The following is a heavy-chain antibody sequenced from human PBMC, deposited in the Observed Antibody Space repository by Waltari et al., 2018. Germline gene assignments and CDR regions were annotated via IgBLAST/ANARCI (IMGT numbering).Heavy chain of an antibody. D-gene: IGHD2-21*01. J-gene: IGHJ5*02. CDR3: ARERHRLMEEGYLMALDP. V-gene: IGHV1-18*01. CDR2: IRVNNDHK. CDR1: GYTFSDYG. Sequence: QVQLVQSGAEVKKPGASVKVSCKASGYTFSDYGISWVRQAPGQGLEWMGWIRVNNDHKNHAQKFHGRLIITEDTSATTVYMELTYLTSDETAVYYCARERHRLMEEGYLMALDPWGQGTLVTVSS.